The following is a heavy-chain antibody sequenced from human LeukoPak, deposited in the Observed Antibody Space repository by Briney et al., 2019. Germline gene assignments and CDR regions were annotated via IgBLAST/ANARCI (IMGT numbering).Heavy chain of an antibody. CDR1: AFTFSYYG. CDR3: PRDRDWLPLDY. Sequence: GGSLRLSCAASAFTFSYYGMHWVRQAPGKGLEWVAVIWANGNDEYYADSVKGRFTISRDNAKNTLYLQMNSLRAEDTAVYYCPRDRDWLPLDYWGQGTLVTVSS. D-gene: IGHD3/OR15-3a*01. CDR2: IWANGNDE. V-gene: IGHV3-33*01. J-gene: IGHJ4*02.